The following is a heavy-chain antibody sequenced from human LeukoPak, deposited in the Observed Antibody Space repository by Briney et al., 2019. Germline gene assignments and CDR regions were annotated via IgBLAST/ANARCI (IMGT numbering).Heavy chain of an antibody. D-gene: IGHD3-22*01. CDR1: GFTFSSYE. CDR3: ARVLHKRNYDSSDYYGY. Sequence: GGSLRLSCAASGFTFSSYEMNWVRQAPGKGLEWVSYISSSGSTIYYADSVKGRFTISRDNAKNSLYLQMDSLTAEDTVVYYCARVLHKRNYDSSDYYGYWGQGTLVTVSS. V-gene: IGHV3-48*03. J-gene: IGHJ4*02. CDR2: ISSSGSTI.